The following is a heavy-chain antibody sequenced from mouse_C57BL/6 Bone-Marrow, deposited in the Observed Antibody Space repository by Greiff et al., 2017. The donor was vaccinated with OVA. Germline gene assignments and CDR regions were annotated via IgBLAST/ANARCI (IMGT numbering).Heavy chain of an antibody. V-gene: IGHV1-4*01. CDR1: GYTFTSYT. D-gene: IGHD2-5*01. Sequence: VHLQQSGAELARPGASVKMSCKASGYTFTSYTMHWVKQRPGQGLEWIGYINPSSGYTKYNQKFKDKATLTADKSSSTAYMQLSSLTSEDSAVYYCARKENSNVFAYWGQGTLVTVSA. CDR3: ARKENSNVFAY. J-gene: IGHJ3*01. CDR2: INPSSGYT.